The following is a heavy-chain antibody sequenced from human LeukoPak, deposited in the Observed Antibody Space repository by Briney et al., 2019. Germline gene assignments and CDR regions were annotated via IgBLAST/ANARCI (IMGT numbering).Heavy chain of an antibody. J-gene: IGHJ6*03. D-gene: IGHD1-1*01. CDR1: GFTFSDNY. CDR2: TRNKANSYTT. V-gene: IGHV3-72*01. Sequence: PGESLRLSCAASGFTFSDNYMDWVRQAQGTGQEWVCLTRNKANSYTTEYAASVKGRFTISRDDSKNSLYLQMNSLKTEDTAVYYCARVKLERSYYYMDVWGKGTTVTISS. CDR3: ARVKLERSYYYMDV.